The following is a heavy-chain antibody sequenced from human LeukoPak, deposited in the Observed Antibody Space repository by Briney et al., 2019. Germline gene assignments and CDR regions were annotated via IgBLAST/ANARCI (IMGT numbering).Heavy chain of an antibody. D-gene: IGHD6-13*01. V-gene: IGHV3-23*01. CDR3: ARDSGYSSSWHFNWFDP. CDR2: ISNNGGYT. Sequence: GGSLRLSCAASGFTFSSSAMSWVRQAPGKGLEWVSAISNNGGYTYYADSVQGRFTISRDNSKNTLYLQMNSLRAEDTAVYYCARDSGYSSSWHFNWFDPWGQGTLVTVSS. J-gene: IGHJ5*02. CDR1: GFTFSSSA.